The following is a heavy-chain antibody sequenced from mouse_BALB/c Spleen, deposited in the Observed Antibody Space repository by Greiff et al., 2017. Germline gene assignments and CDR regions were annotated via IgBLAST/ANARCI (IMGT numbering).Heavy chain of an antibody. CDR2: ISSGGSYT. Sequence: EVMLVESGGGLVKPGGSLKLSCAASGFTFSSYAMSWVRQTPEKRLEWVATISSGGSYTYYPDSVKGRFTISRDNARNILYLQMSSLRSEDTAMYYCARAPLWYFDVWGAGTTVTVSS. V-gene: IGHV5-9-1*01. J-gene: IGHJ1*01. D-gene: IGHD6-1*01. CDR3: ARAPLWYFDV. CDR1: GFTFSSYA.